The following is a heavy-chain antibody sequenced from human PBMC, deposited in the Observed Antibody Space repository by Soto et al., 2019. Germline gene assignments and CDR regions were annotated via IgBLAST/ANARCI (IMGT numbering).Heavy chain of an antibody. CDR3: ARQGFGPLHGLVDV. CDR1: CGSISSYY. D-gene: IGHD3-10*01. CDR2: VHHSWGS. J-gene: IGHJ6*02. Sequence: QVQLQESGPGLVKPSETMSLSCTVSCGSISSYYWSWFRQSPGKRMEWIGYVHHSWGSSYNPSLQSRVAISLDTSKSQFSLKVTSVTATDTAVYYCARQGFGPLHGLVDVWGQGTTVTVSS. V-gene: IGHV4-59*08.